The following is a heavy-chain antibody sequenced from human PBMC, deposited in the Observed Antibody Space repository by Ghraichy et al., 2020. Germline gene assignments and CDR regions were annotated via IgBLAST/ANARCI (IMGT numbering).Heavy chain of an antibody. Sequence: SETLSLTCTVSGGSISSYYWSWIRQPPGKGLEWIGYIYTSGSTNYNPSLKSRVTISVDTSKNQFSLKLSSVTAADTAVYYCARLGHYYDSSGYYPWVFDYWGQGTLVTVSS. V-gene: IGHV4-4*09. CDR3: ARLGHYYDSSGYYPWVFDY. D-gene: IGHD3-22*01. CDR2: IYTSGST. J-gene: IGHJ4*02. CDR1: GGSISSYY.